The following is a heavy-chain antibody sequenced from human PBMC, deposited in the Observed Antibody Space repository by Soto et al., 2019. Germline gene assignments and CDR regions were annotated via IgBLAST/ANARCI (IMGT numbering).Heavy chain of an antibody. V-gene: IGHV3-33*01. D-gene: IGHD3-3*01. J-gene: IGHJ6*02. CDR1: GFTFSSYG. CDR2: IWYDGSNK. Sequence: GGSLRLSCAASGFTFSSYGMHWVRQAPGKGLEWVAVIWYDGSNKYYADSVKGRFTISRDNSKNTLYLQMNSLRAEDTAVYYCAREISHMIRFLKWLPRTDYYGMDVWGQGTTVTVSS. CDR3: AREISHMIRFLKWLPRTDYYGMDV.